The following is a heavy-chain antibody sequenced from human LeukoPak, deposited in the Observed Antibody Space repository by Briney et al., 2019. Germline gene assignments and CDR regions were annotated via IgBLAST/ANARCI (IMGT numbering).Heavy chain of an antibody. CDR3: ARDYYDSSGYYYRFVFGY. D-gene: IGHD3-22*01. J-gene: IGHJ4*02. Sequence: PGGSLRLSCAASGFTFSSYSMNWVRQAPGKGLEWVSYISSSSSTIYYADSVKGRFTISRDNAKNSLYLQMNSLRDEDTAVYYCARDYYDSSGYYYRFVFGYWGQGTLVTVSS. V-gene: IGHV3-48*02. CDR2: ISSSSSTI. CDR1: GFTFSSYS.